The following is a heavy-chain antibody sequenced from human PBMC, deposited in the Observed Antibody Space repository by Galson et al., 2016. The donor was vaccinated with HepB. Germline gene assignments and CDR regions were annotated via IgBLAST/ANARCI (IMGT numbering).Heavy chain of an antibody. CDR1: GFSVSNHH. V-gene: IGHV3-53*01. CDR3: SGYGGNSV. D-gene: IGHD4-23*01. CDR2: IFNGGGT. J-gene: IGHJ4*02. Sequence: SLRLSCAVSGFSVSNHHVKWVRQAPGKGLEWVSGIFNGGGTDHADSVKGRFTISRDDSKNTVYLQMNSLRRDDTALYYCSGYGGNSVWGQGTLVTVSS.